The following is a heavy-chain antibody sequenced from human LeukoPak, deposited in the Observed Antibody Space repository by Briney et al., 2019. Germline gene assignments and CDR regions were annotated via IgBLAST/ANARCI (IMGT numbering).Heavy chain of an antibody. CDR1: GFTFNSYP. J-gene: IGHJ3*02. Sequence: PGGSLRLSCSASGFTFNSYPVHWVRQAAGKRLEYVSGISRNGGSTYYADSVKGRFTISRDNSKNTLYLQMSSLRAEDTAVYYCVKESGFMVAPNSAFDIWGQGTMVTVSS. CDR2: ISRNGGST. D-gene: IGHD4/OR15-4a*01. V-gene: IGHV3-64D*06. CDR3: VKESGFMVAPNSAFDI.